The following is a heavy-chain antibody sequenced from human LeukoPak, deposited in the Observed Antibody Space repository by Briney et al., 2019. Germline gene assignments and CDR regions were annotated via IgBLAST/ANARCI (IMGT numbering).Heavy chain of an antibody. Sequence: GGSLRLSCAASGFTFSSYGTHWVRQAPGKGLEWVAVIWYDGSNKYYEDSVKGRFTISRDNSKNTLYLQMNGLRAEDTAVYYCAKDITMIVVVNAFDIWGQGTMVTVSS. J-gene: IGHJ3*02. D-gene: IGHD3-22*01. CDR2: IWYDGSNK. CDR1: GFTFSSYG. V-gene: IGHV3-33*06. CDR3: AKDITMIVVVNAFDI.